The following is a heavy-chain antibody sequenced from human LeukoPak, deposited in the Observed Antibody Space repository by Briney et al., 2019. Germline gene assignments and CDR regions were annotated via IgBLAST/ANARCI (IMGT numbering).Heavy chain of an antibody. CDR1: GGSMSPYH. V-gene: IGHV4-59*08. CDR3: ARAVSGRFDY. CDR2: IYYSGSI. J-gene: IGHJ4*02. D-gene: IGHD6-19*01. Sequence: SETLSLTCTVSGGSMSPYHWGWIRQPPGKGLEWAGYIYYSGSINYNPSLNSRVTISVDTSKNQFSLRLSSVTAADTAIYYCARAVSGRFDYWGQGTLVTVSS.